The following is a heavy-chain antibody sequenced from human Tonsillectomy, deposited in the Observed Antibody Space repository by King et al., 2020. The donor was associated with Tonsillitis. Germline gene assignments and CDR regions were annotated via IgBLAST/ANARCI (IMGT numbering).Heavy chain of an antibody. CDR3: AREDYGAYGGFDY. CDR1: GYSISSGYY. Sequence: QLQESGPGLVKPSETLSLTCAVSGYSISSGYYWGWIRQPPGKGLEWIGNIYHSGSTYYNPSLKSRLTISVDTSMNQFSLKLTSVTAADTAVYYWAREDYGAYGGFDYWGQGTLVTVSS. J-gene: IGHJ4*02. V-gene: IGHV4-38-2*02. D-gene: IGHD4-17*01. CDR2: IYHSGST.